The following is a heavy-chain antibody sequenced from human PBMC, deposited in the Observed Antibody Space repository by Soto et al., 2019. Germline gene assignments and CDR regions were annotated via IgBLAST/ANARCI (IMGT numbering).Heavy chain of an antibody. J-gene: IGHJ1*01. V-gene: IGHV3-33*01. CDR2: IWYDGSNK. D-gene: IGHD2-15*01. CDR3: AREDCSGGSCYSEYFQH. Sequence: QVQLVESGGGVVQPGRSLRLSCAASGFTFSSYGMHWVRQAPGKGLEWVAVIWYDGSNKYYADSVKGRFTISRDNSKNKXYLQMNSLRAEDTAVYYCAREDCSGGSCYSEYFQHWGQGTLVTVSS. CDR1: GFTFSSYG.